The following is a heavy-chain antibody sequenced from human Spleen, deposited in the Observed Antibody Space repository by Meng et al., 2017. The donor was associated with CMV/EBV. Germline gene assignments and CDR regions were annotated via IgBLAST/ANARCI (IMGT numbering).Heavy chain of an antibody. V-gene: IGHV1-2*02. CDR1: GYTFTSYG. CDR3: AREIRYYYGSGSYYDY. J-gene: IGHJ4*02. Sequence: ASVKVSCKASGYTFTSYGISWVRQAPGQGLEWMGWINPNSGGTNYAQKFQGRVTMTRDTSISTAYMELSRLRSDDTAVYYCAREIRYYYGSGSYYDYWGQGTLVTVSS. CDR2: INPNSGGT. D-gene: IGHD3-10*01.